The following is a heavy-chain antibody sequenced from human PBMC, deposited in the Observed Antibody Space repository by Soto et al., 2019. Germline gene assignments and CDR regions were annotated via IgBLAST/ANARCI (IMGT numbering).Heavy chain of an antibody. CDR2: ISGSGGST. J-gene: IGHJ4*02. CDR3: AKWHLPSYSSGWYNFDY. V-gene: IGHV3-23*01. Sequence: PGGSLRLSCAASGFTFSSYAMSWVRQAPGKGLEWVSAISGSGGSTYHADSVKGRFTISRDNSKNTLYLQMNSLRAEDTAVYYCAKWHLPSYSSGWYNFDYWGQGTLVTVSS. CDR1: GFTFSSYA. D-gene: IGHD6-19*01.